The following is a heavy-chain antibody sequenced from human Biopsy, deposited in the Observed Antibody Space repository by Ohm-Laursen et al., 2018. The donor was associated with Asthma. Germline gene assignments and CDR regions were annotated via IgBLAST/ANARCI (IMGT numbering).Heavy chain of an antibody. Sequence: RSLRLSCTASGFTFSNYGMHWVRQAPGKGLEWAALISYEGSNKHYAESVKGRITISRDNSKNTLYLQMNSLRAEDTAVYYCARSDDMGVWGQGTVVIVSA. CDR1: GFTFSNYG. D-gene: IGHD3-9*01. CDR3: ARSDDMGV. J-gene: IGHJ4*02. CDR2: ISYEGSNK. V-gene: IGHV3-30*03.